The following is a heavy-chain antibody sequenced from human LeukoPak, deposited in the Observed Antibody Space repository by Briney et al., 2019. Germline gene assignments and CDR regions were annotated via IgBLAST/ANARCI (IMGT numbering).Heavy chain of an antibody. CDR3: ARERMGNYYDSSGPVDY. V-gene: IGHV4-39*02. Sequence: PSETLSLTCTVSGGSISSSSYYWGWVRQPPGKGLEWIGSIYYCGSTYYNPSLKSRVTISVDTSKNQFSLKLSSVTAADTAVYYCARERMGNYYDSSGPVDYWGQGTLVTVSS. CDR1: GGSISSSSYY. J-gene: IGHJ4*02. D-gene: IGHD3-22*01. CDR2: IYYCGST.